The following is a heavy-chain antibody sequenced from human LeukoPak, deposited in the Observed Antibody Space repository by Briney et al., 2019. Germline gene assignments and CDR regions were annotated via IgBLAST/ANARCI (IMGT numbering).Heavy chain of an antibody. CDR2: ISNSGSYT. J-gene: IGHJ4*02. CDR3: ARDSRDIAWYFDF. D-gene: IGHD2-15*01. CDR1: GFTFSDEY. V-gene: IGHV3-11*05. Sequence: GGALRLSCAASGFTFSDEYMSWIRQAPGKGLEWVSYISNSGSYTNYADSVKGRFTISRDNAKNSLYLQMNSLRAEDTAVYYCARDSRDIAWYFDFWGQGTLVTVSS.